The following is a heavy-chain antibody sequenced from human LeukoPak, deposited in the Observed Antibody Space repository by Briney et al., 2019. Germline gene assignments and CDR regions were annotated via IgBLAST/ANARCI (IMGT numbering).Heavy chain of an antibody. CDR3: ARGWEWWDY. J-gene: IGHJ4*02. D-gene: IGHD2-15*01. CDR2: IYNSGTT. V-gene: IGHV3-53*01. Sequence: GGSLRLSRAPSGFSVSSNYMSWVRQAPGKGLEWVSVIYNSGTTKYADSVKGRFTIARDNAKNTLYLQMNSLRAEDTAVYYCARGWEWWDYWGQGTLVTVSS. CDR1: GFSVSSNY.